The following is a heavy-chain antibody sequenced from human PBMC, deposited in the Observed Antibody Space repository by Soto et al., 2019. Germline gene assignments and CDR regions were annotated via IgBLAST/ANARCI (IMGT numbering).Heavy chain of an antibody. J-gene: IGHJ6*02. D-gene: IGHD6-19*01. V-gene: IGHV3-30*18. CDR3: AKDITVAGSRWGYYYYYGLDV. CDR2: ISYDGSNK. Sequence: QPGGSLRLSCAASGFTVSSNYMSWVRQAPGKGLEWVAVISYDGSNKYYADSVKGRLTISRDNSKNTLYLQMNSLRAEDTAVYYCAKDITVAGSRWGYYYYYGLDVWGQGTTVTVSS. CDR1: GFTVSSNY.